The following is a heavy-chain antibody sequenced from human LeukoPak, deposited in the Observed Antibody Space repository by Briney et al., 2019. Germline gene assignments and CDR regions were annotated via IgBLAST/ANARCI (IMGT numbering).Heavy chain of an antibody. Sequence: PSETLSLTCAVSGYSISSDNYRVWIRQPPGQGLEWTGGIYHSGSTYYNPSLKSRVTMSVDTSKNQFSLKLSSVTAADTAVYYCARAPRDSSSSNYMRRFDYWGKGTLVTVPS. CDR2: IYHSGST. CDR3: ARAPRDSSSSNYMRRFDY. V-gene: IGHV4-38-2*01. CDR1: GYSISSDNY. D-gene: IGHD3-22*01. J-gene: IGHJ4*02.